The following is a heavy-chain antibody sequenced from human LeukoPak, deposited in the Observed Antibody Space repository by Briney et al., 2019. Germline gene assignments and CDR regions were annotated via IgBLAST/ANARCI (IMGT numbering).Heavy chain of an antibody. V-gene: IGHV4-59*01. Sequence: SETLSHTCTVSGDSMSGYYWGWIRQPPGKGLEWIGYIYYSGSTSYNASLKSRVTMSVDTSKNQFSLNLSSVTAADTAVYYCARVGQMATDNFAYWGQGTLSPSPQ. CDR2: IYYSGST. CDR3: ARVGQMATDNFAY. CDR1: GDSMSGYY. J-gene: IGHJ4*02. D-gene: IGHD5-24*01.